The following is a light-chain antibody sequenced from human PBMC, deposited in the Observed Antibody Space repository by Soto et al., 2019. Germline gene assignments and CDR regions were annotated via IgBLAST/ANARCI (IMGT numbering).Light chain of an antibody. Sequence: EIVLTQSPDILSLSLGERATLSCRASQSVRSSYLAWYQQRPGQAPRLLIYGASSRATGIPDRFSGDGSGTDFTLTISRLEPEDFAVYYCQQYGSSPGYTFGQGTKLEIK. CDR2: GAS. V-gene: IGKV3-20*01. CDR3: QQYGSSPGYT. CDR1: QSVRSSY. J-gene: IGKJ2*01.